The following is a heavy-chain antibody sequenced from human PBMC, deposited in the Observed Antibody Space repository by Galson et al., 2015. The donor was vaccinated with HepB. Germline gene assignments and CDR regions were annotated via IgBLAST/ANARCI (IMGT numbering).Heavy chain of an antibody. V-gene: IGHV3-23*01. J-gene: IGHJ4*02. CDR3: AKDQRYCSTTSCLRYCFDY. CDR1: GFSFSNYW. Sequence: SLRLSCAASGFSFSNYWMHWVRQTPGKGLEWVSAIRDSGDSTYYADSVKGRFTISRDNSKNTLYLQMNSLRAEDTAVYYCAKDQRYCSTTSCLRYCFDYWGQGTLVTVSS. CDR2: IRDSGDST. D-gene: IGHD2-2*01.